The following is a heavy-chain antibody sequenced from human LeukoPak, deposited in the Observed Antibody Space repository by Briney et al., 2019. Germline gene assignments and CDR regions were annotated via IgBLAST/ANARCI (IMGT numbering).Heavy chain of an antibody. V-gene: IGHV3-21*01. J-gene: IGHJ4*02. CDR3: ARGTSYYDK. Sequence: GGSLRLSCTASGFTFTTYVMSWVRQAPGKGPEWVSGITGSGGTTHYADSVKGRFTISRDNAKNSLYLQMNSLRAEDTAVYYCARGTSYYDKWGQGTLVTVSS. CDR2: ITGSGGTT. CDR1: GFTFTTYV. D-gene: IGHD3-9*01.